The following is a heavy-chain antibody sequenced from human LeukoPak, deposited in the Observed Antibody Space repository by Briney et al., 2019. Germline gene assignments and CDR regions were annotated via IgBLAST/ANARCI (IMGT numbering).Heavy chain of an antibody. CDR3: ARLGSPGYRSYYYYYGMDV. D-gene: IGHD3-9*01. V-gene: IGHV1-69*04. CDR2: IIPILGIA. CDR1: GGTFSSYA. Sequence: ASMKVSCKASGGTFSSYAISWVRQAPGQGLEWMGRIIPILGIANYAQKFQGRVTITADKSTSTAYMELSSLRSEDTAVYYCARLGSPGYRSYYYYYGMDVWGQGTTVTVSS. J-gene: IGHJ6*02.